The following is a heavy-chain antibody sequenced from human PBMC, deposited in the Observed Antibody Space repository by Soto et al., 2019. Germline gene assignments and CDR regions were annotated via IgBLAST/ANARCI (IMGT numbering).Heavy chain of an antibody. D-gene: IGHD5-12*01. CDR2: ISSSSSYI. V-gene: IGHV3-21*01. Sequence: GGSLRLSCAASGFTFSSYSMNWVRQAPGKGLEWVSSISSSSSYIYYADSVKGRLTISRDNAKNSLYLQMNSLRAEDTAVYYCARVQRVATTGFDYWGQGTLVTVSS. CDR3: ARVQRVATTGFDY. CDR1: GFTFSSYS. J-gene: IGHJ4*02.